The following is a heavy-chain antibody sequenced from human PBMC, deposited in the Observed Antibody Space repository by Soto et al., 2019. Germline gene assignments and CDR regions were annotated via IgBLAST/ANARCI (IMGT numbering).Heavy chain of an antibody. Sequence: SGPTLVNPTQTLTLTCTFSGFSLSTSGVGVGWIRQPPGKALEWLALIYWDDDKRYSPSLKSRLTITKDTSKNQVVLTMTNMDPVDTATYYFAHTQDDFWSGYRHDAFDIWGQGTMVT. CDR1: GFSLSTSGVG. CDR2: IYWDDDK. V-gene: IGHV2-5*02. CDR3: AHTQDDFWSGYRHDAFDI. D-gene: IGHD3-3*01. J-gene: IGHJ3*02.